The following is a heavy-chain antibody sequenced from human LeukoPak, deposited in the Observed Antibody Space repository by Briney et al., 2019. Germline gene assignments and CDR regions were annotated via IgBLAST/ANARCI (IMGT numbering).Heavy chain of an antibody. D-gene: IGHD3-10*01. CDR2: ISAYNGNT. J-gene: IGHJ4*02. CDR1: GYTFTSYG. V-gene: IGHV1-18*01. CDR3: ARSGGSAMVRGVKDY. Sequence: ASVKASCKASGYTFTSYGISWVRQAPGQGLEWMGWISAYNGNTNYAQKLQGRVTMTTDTSTSTAYMELRSLRSDDTAVYYCARSGGSAMVRGVKDYWGQGTLVTVSS.